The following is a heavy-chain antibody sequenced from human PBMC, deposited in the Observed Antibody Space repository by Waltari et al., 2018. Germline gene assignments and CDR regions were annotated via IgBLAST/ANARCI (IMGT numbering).Heavy chain of an antibody. CDR2: INHSGST. Sequence: QVQLQQWGAGLLKPSETLSLTCAVYGGSFSGYYWSWIRQPPGKGLEWIGEINHSGSTNYNPSLKSRVTISVDTAKNQFSLKLSSVTAADTAVYYCARGLKGLGGYRTDAFDIWGQGTMVTVSS. D-gene: IGHD1-26*01. V-gene: IGHV4-34*01. CDR1: GGSFSGYY. J-gene: IGHJ3*02. CDR3: ARGLKGLGGYRTDAFDI.